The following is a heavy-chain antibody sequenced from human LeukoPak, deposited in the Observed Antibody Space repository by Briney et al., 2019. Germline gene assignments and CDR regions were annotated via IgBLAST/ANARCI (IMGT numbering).Heavy chain of an antibody. J-gene: IGHJ4*02. CDR3: ARLVPPGGGDCTGSNCHTVYYFDY. CDR1: GGSISSYY. CDR2: IYYSGST. V-gene: IGHV4-59*08. Sequence: SETLSLTCTVSGGSISSYYWSWIRQPPGKGLEWIGYIYYSGSTNYNPSLKSRVTISIDAAKNQFSLMLTSVTAADTAVYYCARLVPPGGGDCTGSNCHTVYYFDYWGQGTLVTVSS. D-gene: IGHD2-15*01.